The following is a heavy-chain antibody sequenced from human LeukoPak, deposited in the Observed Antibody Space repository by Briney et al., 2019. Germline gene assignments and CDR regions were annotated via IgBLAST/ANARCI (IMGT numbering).Heavy chain of an antibody. Sequence: PSETLSLTCTVSGGSISSSYWTWIRQPPGKGLKWIGYIYTSGSTDYNPSLKSRVTISVDTSKNQFSLKLTSVTAADTAMYYCARQIAAPGNYYYYMDVWGKGSLVTVSS. D-gene: IGHD6-13*01. CDR1: GGSISSSY. V-gene: IGHV4-4*09. J-gene: IGHJ6*03. CDR2: IYTSGST. CDR3: ARQIAAPGNYYYYMDV.